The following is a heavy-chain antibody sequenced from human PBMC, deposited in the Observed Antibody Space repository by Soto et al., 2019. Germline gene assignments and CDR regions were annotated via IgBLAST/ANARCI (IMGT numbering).Heavy chain of an antibody. CDR2: IYYSGST. D-gene: IGHD2-21*02. J-gene: IGHJ1*01. Sequence: QLQLQESGPGLVKPSETLSLTCTVSGGSISSSSYYWGWIRQPPGKGLEWIGSIYYSGSTYYNPSLKSRVTISVDTSKNQFSLKLSSVTAADTAVYYCARGPCGGDCLRSDEYFQHWGQGTLVTVSS. V-gene: IGHV4-39*01. CDR1: GGSISSSSYY. CDR3: ARGPCGGDCLRSDEYFQH.